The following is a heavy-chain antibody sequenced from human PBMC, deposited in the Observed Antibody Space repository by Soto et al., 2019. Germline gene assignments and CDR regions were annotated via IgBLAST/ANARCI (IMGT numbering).Heavy chain of an antibody. Sequence: GGSLRLSCAASGFTFSTYAMSWVRQAPGKGLEWVSGISDSGNSAYYADSVKGRFTISRDNSKNTMYLHMNSLRAEDSAFYYCAKGGVATIYGDLDYWGQGTLVTVS. CDR3: AKGGVATIYGDLDY. D-gene: IGHD5-12*01. CDR2: ISDSGNSA. J-gene: IGHJ4*02. V-gene: IGHV3-23*01. CDR1: GFTFSTYA.